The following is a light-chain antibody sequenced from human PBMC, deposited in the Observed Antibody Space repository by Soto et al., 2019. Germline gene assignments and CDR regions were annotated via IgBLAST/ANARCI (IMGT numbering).Light chain of an antibody. CDR1: QSVNRS. Sequence: EIVMTQSPATLSVFPGERATLSCRASQSVNRSLAWYQQKPGQAPRLLINGASTRATGIPARFSGSGSATEFTLTISSLQSEDFAVYYCQQYNSWPPWTFGQGTKV. CDR3: QQYNSWPPWT. J-gene: IGKJ1*01. CDR2: GAS. V-gene: IGKV3-15*01.